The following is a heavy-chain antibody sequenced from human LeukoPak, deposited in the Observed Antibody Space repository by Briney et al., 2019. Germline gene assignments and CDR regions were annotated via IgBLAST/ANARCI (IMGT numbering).Heavy chain of an antibody. D-gene: IGHD7-27*01. CDR2: KYYRVKWSN. Sequence: SQTLSLTCAISGDSVSSTSAAWNWVRQSPSRGLEWLGRKYYRVKWSNDYTVSVKSRITINPDTSKNQFSLQLNSGTPEDKAVYYCSRTAGEYYYYYMDVWGKGTTVTVSS. V-gene: IGHV6-1*01. CDR1: GDSVSSTSAA. CDR3: SRTAGEYYYYYMDV. J-gene: IGHJ6*03.